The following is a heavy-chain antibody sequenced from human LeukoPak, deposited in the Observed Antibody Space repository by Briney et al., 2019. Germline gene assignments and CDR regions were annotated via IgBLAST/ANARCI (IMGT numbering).Heavy chain of an antibody. J-gene: IGHJ6*03. V-gene: IGHV4-34*01. CDR2: INHSGST. D-gene: IGHD3-10*01. CDR3: ARGSAGFGHYYYYMDV. CDR1: GGSISSYY. Sequence: SETLSLTCTVSGGSISSYYWSWIRQPPGKGLEWIGEINHSGSTNYNPSLKSRVTISVDTSKNQFSLKLSSVTAADTAVYYCARGSAGFGHYYYYMDVWGKGTTVTVSS.